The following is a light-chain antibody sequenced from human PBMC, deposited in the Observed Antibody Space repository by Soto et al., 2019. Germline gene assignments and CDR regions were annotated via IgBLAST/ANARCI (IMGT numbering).Light chain of an antibody. CDR3: MQALQTPYT. CDR1: QSLLHSNGYNY. J-gene: IGKJ2*01. Sequence: DIVMTQSPLSLPVTPGEPASISCRSSQSLLHSNGYNYLDWYLQKPGQSPQLLIYLGSNRASGVPDRVNGSGSGTDFTLKISRVEAEDVGVYYCMQALQTPYTFGQGTKVDIK. V-gene: IGKV2-28*01. CDR2: LGS.